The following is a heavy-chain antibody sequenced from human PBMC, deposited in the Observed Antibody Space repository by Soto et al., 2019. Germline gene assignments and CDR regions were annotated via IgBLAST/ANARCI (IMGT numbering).Heavy chain of an antibody. CDR2: TSYDGNNK. V-gene: IGHV3-30*19. J-gene: IGHJ4*02. CDR1: GFRFKSFV. CDR3: SRWGTTGGFDL. Sequence: QVQLVESGGGVVQPGTSLRLSCAASGFRFKSFVMHWVRQAQGKGLAWVAFTSYDGNNKDYGESVKGRFTVSRDNSQNTLHLQMDFLRPEDTALYYWSRWGTTGGFDLWGQGTLVSVSS. D-gene: IGHD3-16*01.